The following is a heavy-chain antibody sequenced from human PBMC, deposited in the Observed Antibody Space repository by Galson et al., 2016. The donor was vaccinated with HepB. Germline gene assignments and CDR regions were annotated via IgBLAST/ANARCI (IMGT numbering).Heavy chain of an antibody. D-gene: IGHD3-10*01. CDR3: ARPYTYYFGSGSYFDVLHYCMDV. J-gene: IGHJ6*02. V-gene: IGHV3-48*01. CDR1: GFRFSDYN. Sequence: SLRLSCAASGFRFSDYNMNWVRQAPGRGLEWVAYISASSGTIYYADSVKGRFTISRDNANNSLSLQMNSLRAEDTAFYYCARPYTYYFGSGSYFDVLHYCMDVWGQGTLVTVSS. CDR2: ISASSGTI.